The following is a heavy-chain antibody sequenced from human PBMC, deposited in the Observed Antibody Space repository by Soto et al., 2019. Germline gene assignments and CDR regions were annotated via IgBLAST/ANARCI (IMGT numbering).Heavy chain of an antibody. CDR1: GYTFTGFP. V-gene: IGHV1-3*01. CDR3: ARVEIVGFDY. Sequence: QIQLVQSGAEVKKPGASVKVSCKASGYTFTGFPIHWVRQAPGQRLEWMGWINAGSGKAESAQKFQGRVTINRATSARTVYMELNSLRPEVTAVYYCARVEIVGFDYWGQGTLVTVSS. CDR2: INAGSGKA. J-gene: IGHJ4*02. D-gene: IGHD2-2*03.